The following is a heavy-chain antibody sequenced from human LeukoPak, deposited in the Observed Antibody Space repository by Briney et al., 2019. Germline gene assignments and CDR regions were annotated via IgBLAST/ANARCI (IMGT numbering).Heavy chain of an antibody. Sequence: SQTLSLTCTVSGGSISSGSYYWSWIRQPAGKGLEWIGRIYTSGSTNYNPSLTSRVAIAEDTSKNQCSLKLSSVTAADTAVYYCARSLLWFGGPQLTYYYYMDVWGKGTTVTVSS. CDR2: IYTSGST. CDR1: GGSISSGSYY. V-gene: IGHV4-61*02. CDR3: ARSLLWFGGPQLTYYYYMDV. D-gene: IGHD3-10*01. J-gene: IGHJ6*03.